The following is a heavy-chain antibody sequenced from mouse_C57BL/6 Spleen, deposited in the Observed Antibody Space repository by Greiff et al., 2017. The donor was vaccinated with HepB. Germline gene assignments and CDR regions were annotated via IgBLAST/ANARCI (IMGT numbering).Heavy chain of an antibody. CDR3: AREGVSEYYGSSSWYFDV. V-gene: IGHV1-22*01. Sequence: VQLKESGPELVKPGASVKMSCKASGYTFTDYNMHWVKQSHGKSLEWIGYINPNNGGTSYNQKFKGKATLTVNKSSSTAYMELRSLPSEDSAVYYCAREGVSEYYGSSSWYFDVWGTGTPVSLSS. CDR1: GYTFTDYN. J-gene: IGHJ1*03. D-gene: IGHD1-1*01. CDR2: INPNNGGT.